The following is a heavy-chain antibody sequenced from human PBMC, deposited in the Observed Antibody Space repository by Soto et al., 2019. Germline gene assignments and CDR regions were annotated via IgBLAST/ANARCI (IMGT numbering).Heavy chain of an antibody. CDR2: IRSKANSYAT. CDR1: GFTFSGSA. J-gene: IGHJ4*02. V-gene: IGHV3-73*02. D-gene: IGHD3-10*01. Sequence: EVQLVESGGGLVQPGGSLKLSCAASGFTFSGSAMHWVRQASGKGLEWVGRIRSKANSYATAYAASVKGRFTISRDDSKHTAYLQMNSLKTEDTAVYYCTTTFGTYYYGSGSYSDYWGQGTLVTVSS. CDR3: TTTFGTYYYGSGSYSDY.